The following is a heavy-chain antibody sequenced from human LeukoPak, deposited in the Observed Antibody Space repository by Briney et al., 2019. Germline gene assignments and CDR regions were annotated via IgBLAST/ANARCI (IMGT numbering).Heavy chain of an antibody. V-gene: IGHV1-24*01. Sequence: ASVKVSRKVSGYTLTELSMHWVRQAPGKGLEWMGGFDPEDGETIYAQKFQGRVTMTEDTSTDTAYMELSSLRSEDTAVYYCATDAKSIAARWGPYYGMDVWGQGTTVTVSS. CDR1: GYTLTELS. CDR3: ATDAKSIAARWGPYYGMDV. J-gene: IGHJ6*02. CDR2: FDPEDGET. D-gene: IGHD6-6*01.